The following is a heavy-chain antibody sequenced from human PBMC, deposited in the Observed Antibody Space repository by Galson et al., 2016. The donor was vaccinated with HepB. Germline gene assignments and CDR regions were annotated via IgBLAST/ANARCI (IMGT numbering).Heavy chain of an antibody. D-gene: IGHD6-19*01. Sequence: SLRLSCAASGLTFSNYEMSWVRQAPGKGLEWVSYISVSGNSKYYAGSVKGRFTLSRDNAKNSLYLQMDSLRTEDTAVYYCAGRPPTRGGGGWDGLVFVTWGQGTLLTVSS. CDR3: AGRPPTRGGGGWDGLVFVT. J-gene: IGHJ5*02. CDR2: ISVSGNSK. CDR1: GLTFSNYE. V-gene: IGHV3-48*03.